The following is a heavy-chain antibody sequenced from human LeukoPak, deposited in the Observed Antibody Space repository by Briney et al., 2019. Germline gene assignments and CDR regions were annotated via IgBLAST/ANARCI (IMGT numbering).Heavy chain of an antibody. CDR1: GYSISSGHY. J-gene: IGHJ2*01. CDR3: ARVYYSNSYDYWYFDL. D-gene: IGHD6-13*01. Sequence: SETLSLTYTVSGYSISSGHYWGWIRQPPGKGLEWIGSMYHSGSTYYNPPLKSRVTISEDTSKNQFSLKLRSVTAADTAVYYCARVYYSNSYDYWYFDLWGRGTLVTVSS. CDR2: MYHSGST. V-gene: IGHV4-38-2*02.